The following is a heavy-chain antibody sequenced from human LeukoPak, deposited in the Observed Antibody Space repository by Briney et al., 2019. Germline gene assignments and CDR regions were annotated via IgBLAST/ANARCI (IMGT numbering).Heavy chain of an antibody. CDR3: ARVSSSSWYGGWFDP. D-gene: IGHD6-13*01. V-gene: IGHV3-53*01. J-gene: IGHJ5*02. CDR1: GFTVSSNY. Sequence: PGGSLRLSCAASGFTVSSNYMSWVRQAPGKGLEWVSVIYSGGSTYYADSVKGRFTISRDNSKNTLYLQMNSLRAEDTAVYYCARVSSSSWYGGWFDPWGQGTLVTVSS. CDR2: IYSGGST.